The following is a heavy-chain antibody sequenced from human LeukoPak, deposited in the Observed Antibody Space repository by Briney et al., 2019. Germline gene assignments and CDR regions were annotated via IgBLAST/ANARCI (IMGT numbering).Heavy chain of an antibody. J-gene: IGHJ4*02. CDR3: ARRSSSTKVIDY. D-gene: IGHD2-2*01. CDR2: IGTSGDT. Sequence: GGSLRLSCAASGFTFSSYAMSWVRQAPGQGPEWVSAIGTSGDTYYADSVKGRFTFSRDNSKNTPFLQMNSLRAEDTALYCCARRSSSTKVIDYWGQGTLVTVSS. V-gene: IGHV3-23*01. CDR1: GFTFSSYA.